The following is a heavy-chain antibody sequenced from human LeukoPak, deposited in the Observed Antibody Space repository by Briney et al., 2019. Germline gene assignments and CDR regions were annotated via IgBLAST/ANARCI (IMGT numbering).Heavy chain of an antibody. V-gene: IGHV3-33*01. CDR3: ARTVSGGYSFDY. CDR2: IWYDGSNK. Sequence: GGSLRLSCAAPGFTFSSYGMHWVRQAPGKGLEWVAVIWYDGSNKYYADSVKGRFTISRDNSKNTLYLQMNSLSAEDTAVYYCARTVSGGYSFDYWGQGTLVTVSS. CDR1: GFTFSSYG. D-gene: IGHD5-12*01. J-gene: IGHJ4*02.